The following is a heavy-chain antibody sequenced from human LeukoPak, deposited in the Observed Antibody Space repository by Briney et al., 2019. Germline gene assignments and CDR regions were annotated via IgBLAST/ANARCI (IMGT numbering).Heavy chain of an antibody. CDR2: IYCSGST. V-gene: IGHV4-31*03. CDR3: ARGVLWFGEPYYFDY. CDR1: GGSISSGGYY. J-gene: IGHJ4*02. D-gene: IGHD3-10*01. Sequence: TSETLSLTCTVSGGSISSGGYYWSWIRQHPGKGLEWIGYIYCSGSTYYNPSLKSRVTISVDTSKNQFSLKLSSVTAADTAVYYCARGVLWFGEPYYFDYWGQGTLVTVSS.